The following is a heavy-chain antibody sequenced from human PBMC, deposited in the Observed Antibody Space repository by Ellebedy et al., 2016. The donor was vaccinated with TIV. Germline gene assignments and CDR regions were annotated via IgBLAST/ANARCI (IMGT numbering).Heavy chain of an antibody. Sequence: MPGGSLRLSCTVSGGSISGSDYYWGWIRQSPGKGLEWIASIYYSGRTYYTPSLRSRVTTSVDTSKNQFSLKLSSVTAADTAVYYCARHASYYDSSGYSGYYFDYWGQGTLVTVSS. D-gene: IGHD3-22*01. CDR1: GGSISGSDYY. CDR2: IYYSGRT. J-gene: IGHJ4*02. V-gene: IGHV4-39*01. CDR3: ARHASYYDSSGYSGYYFDY.